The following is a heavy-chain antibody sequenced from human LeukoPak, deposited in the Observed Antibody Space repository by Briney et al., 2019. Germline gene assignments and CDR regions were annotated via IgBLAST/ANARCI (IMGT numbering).Heavy chain of an antibody. V-gene: IGHV3-30*02. CDR2: IRYDGSNK. J-gene: IGHJ6*03. CDR3: AKGAQNYYYMDV. CDR1: GFTFSSYE. Sequence: GGSLRLSCAASGFTFSSYEMNWVRQAPGKGLEWVAFIRYDGSNKYYADSVKGRFTISRDNSKNTLYLQMNSLRAEDTAVYYCAKGAQNYYYMDVWGKGTTVTVSS.